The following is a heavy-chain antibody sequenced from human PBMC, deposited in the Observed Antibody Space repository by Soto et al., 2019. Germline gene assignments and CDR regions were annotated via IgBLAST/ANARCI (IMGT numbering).Heavy chain of an antibody. Sequence: GGSLRLSCAASGFTFSSYAMSWVRQAPGKGLEWVSAISGSGGSTYYADSVKGRFTISRDNSKNTLYLQMNSLRAEDTAVYYCARDLDSGDLAFDIWGQGTMVTVSS. CDR2: ISGSGGST. D-gene: IGHD2-2*03. J-gene: IGHJ3*02. V-gene: IGHV3-23*01. CDR3: ARDLDSGDLAFDI. CDR1: GFTFSSYA.